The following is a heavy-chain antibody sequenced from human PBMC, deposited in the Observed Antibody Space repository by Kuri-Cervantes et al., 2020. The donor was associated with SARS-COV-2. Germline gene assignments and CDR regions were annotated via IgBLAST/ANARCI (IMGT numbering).Heavy chain of an antibody. CDR3: ARRHYDFWSGSMLDY. J-gene: IGHJ4*02. D-gene: IGHD3-3*01. V-gene: IGHV1-46*01. Sequence: ASVKVSCKASGYIFTNYYMSWVRQAPGQGLEWMGIINPSGGGTSYAQKFQGRVTMTRGTSTSTVYMELSSLRSEDTAVYYCARRHYDFWSGSMLDYWGQGTLVTVSS. CDR1: GYIFTNYY. CDR2: INPSGGGT.